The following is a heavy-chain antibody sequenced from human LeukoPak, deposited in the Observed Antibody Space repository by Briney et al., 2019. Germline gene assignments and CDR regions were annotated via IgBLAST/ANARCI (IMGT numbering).Heavy chain of an antibody. CDR3: AKEYGPGSYYYDY. Sequence: NSGGSLRLSCAASGFTFSSYSMNWVRQAPGKGLEWVSSISSSSSYIYYADSVKGRFTISRDNAKNSLYLQMNSLRAEDMAVYYCAKEYGPGSYYYDYWGQGTLVTVSS. J-gene: IGHJ4*02. CDR1: GFTFSSYS. D-gene: IGHD3-10*01. V-gene: IGHV3-21*04. CDR2: ISSSSSYI.